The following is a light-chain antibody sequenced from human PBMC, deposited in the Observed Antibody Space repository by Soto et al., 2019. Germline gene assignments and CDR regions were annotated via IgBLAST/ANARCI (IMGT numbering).Light chain of an antibody. J-gene: IGLJ3*02. CDR2: RNT. CDR3: AAWDDSLDAWL. Sequence: QSVLTQPPSASGTPGQGVTLSCSGGASNIGSQPVSWYQHLPGTAPKLLISRNTERPSGVPDRFSGSKSGTSAALAISGLQSEDEGDYYCAAWDDSLDAWLFGGGTKLTVL. V-gene: IGLV1-44*01. CDR1: ASNIGSQP.